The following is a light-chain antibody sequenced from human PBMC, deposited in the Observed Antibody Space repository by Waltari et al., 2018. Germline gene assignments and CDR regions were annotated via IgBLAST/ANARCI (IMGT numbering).Light chain of an antibody. J-gene: IGKJ2*01. CDR3: MQATQFPRT. V-gene: IGKV2-24*01. Sequence: DIVMTQTPLSSPVTLGQPASISCRSSQSLVHGDGNTYLSWLQQRPGQPPRLLIYKIFNRFSGVPDRFSGSGAGTDFTLKISRVEAEDVGVYYCMQATQFPRTFGQGTKLEIK. CDR2: KIF. CDR1: QSLVHGDGNTY.